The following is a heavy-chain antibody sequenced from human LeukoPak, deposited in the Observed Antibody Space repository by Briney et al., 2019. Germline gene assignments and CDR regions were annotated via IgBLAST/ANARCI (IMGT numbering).Heavy chain of an antibody. V-gene: IGHV3-48*02. CDR1: GFTFSSYS. J-gene: IGHJ4*02. CDR3: ASSPRYYDSSGYFFDY. Sequence: PGGSLRLSCAASGFTFSSYSMNWVRQAPGKGLEWVSYISSSSSSTIYYADSVKGRFTISRDNAKNSLYLQMNSLRDEDTAVYYCASSPRYYDSSGYFFDYWGQGTLVTVSS. CDR2: ISSSSSSTI. D-gene: IGHD3-22*01.